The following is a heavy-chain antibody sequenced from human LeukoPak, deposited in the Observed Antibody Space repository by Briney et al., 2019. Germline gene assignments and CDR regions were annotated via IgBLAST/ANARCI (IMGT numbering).Heavy chain of an antibody. CDR2: ISYDGSNK. V-gene: IGHV3-30*18. D-gene: IGHD1-1*01. CDR3: AKAFVPLTSTTLDAFDI. J-gene: IGHJ3*02. Sequence: GGSLRLSCAASGFTFSSYGMHWVRQAPGKGLEWVAVISYDGSNKYYADSVKGRFTISRDNSKNTLYLQMNSLRAEDTAVYYCAKAFVPLTSTTLDAFDIWGQGTMVTVS. CDR1: GFTFSSYG.